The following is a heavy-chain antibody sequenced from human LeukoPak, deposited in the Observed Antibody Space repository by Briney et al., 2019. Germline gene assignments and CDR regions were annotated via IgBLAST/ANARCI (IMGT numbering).Heavy chain of an antibody. CDR3: ARLTALAGHRGAFDI. V-gene: IGHV4-39*01. CDR1: GGSIGGHTFY. J-gene: IGHJ3*02. CDR2: IYYNGNT. Sequence: SETLSLTCNVSGGSIGGHTFYWDWIRQPPGKGLEWIATIYYNGNTFYNPSLKSQVAISIDMSKSQFSLHLSSVTAADTAIYYCARLTALAGHRGAFDIWGPGTMVTVSS. D-gene: IGHD6-19*01.